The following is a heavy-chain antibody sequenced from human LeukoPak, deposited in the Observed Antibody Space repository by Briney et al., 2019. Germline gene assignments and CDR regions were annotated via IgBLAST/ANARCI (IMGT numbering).Heavy chain of an antibody. Sequence: PSETLSLTCAVYGGSFSGYYWSWIRQPPGKGLEWIGEINHTGSTNYNPSLKSRVTISVDTSKNQFSLKLSSVTAADTAVYYCARGYYDSSGYYPNPFDYWGQGTLVTVSS. CDR2: INHTGST. D-gene: IGHD3-22*01. CDR1: GGSFSGYY. CDR3: ARGYYDSSGYYPNPFDY. J-gene: IGHJ4*02. V-gene: IGHV4-34*01.